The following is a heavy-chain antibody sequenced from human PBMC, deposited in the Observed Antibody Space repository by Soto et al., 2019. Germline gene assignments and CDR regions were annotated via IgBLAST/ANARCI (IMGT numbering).Heavy chain of an antibody. Sequence: QVQLVQSGAEVKKPGSSVKVSCKASGGTFSSYTISWVRQAPGQGLELMGRIIAILGIANYAQKFQGRVTITADKATSTAYMELSSLRSEDTAVYYCARGVTTVTGYGMDVWGQGTTVTVSS. CDR2: IIAILGIA. CDR1: GGTFSSYT. J-gene: IGHJ6*02. CDR3: ARGVTTVTGYGMDV. D-gene: IGHD4-17*01. V-gene: IGHV1-69*02.